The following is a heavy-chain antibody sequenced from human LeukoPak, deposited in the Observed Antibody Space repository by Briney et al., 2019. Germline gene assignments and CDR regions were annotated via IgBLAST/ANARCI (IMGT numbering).Heavy chain of an antibody. CDR2: IYYTGST. Sequence: SETLSLTCTVSGGGIRSYYWTWIRQPPGKGLEWIGHIYYTGSTNYNPSLKGRVSISLDTSKNQFSLKLSSVTAADTAVYFCARDLGAYGSGSYYGFWGQGSLVAVSS. D-gene: IGHD3-10*01. CDR3: ARDLGAYGSGSYYGF. V-gene: IGHV4-59*01. J-gene: IGHJ4*02. CDR1: GGGIRSYY.